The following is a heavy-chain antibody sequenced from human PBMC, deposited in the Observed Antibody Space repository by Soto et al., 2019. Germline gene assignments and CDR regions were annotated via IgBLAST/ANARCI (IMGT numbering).Heavy chain of an antibody. CDR1: GGSISSYY. J-gene: IGHJ4*01. CDR3: DGAAAVYYFAY. Sequence: SETLSLTCTVSGGSISSYYWSWIRQPPGKGLEWIGYIYYSGITDYNPSLKSRVTISVDTSKSQFSLKLSSVTAADTAVYYCDGAAAVYYFAYWLHGVLVTGSS. V-gene: IGHV4-59*01. D-gene: IGHD2-8*01. CDR2: IYYSGIT.